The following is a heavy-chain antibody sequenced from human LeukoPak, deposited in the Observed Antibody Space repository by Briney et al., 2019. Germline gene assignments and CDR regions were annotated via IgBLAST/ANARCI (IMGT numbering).Heavy chain of an antibody. CDR3: ARNTYYYHSGSFPFDF. D-gene: IGHD3-10*01. CDR2: TNTDGSST. J-gene: IGHJ4*02. CDR1: GFTFSSYW. V-gene: IGHV3-74*03. Sequence: GGSLRLSCAASGFTFSSYWMHWVRQAPGKGLVWVSGTNTDGSSTMYADSVKGRFTIARDNAKNTLYLQMNSLRAEDTAVYYCARNTYYYHSGSFPFDFWGQGTLVTVSS.